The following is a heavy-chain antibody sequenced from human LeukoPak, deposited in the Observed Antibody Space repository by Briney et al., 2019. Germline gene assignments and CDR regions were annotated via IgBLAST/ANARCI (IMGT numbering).Heavy chain of an antibody. V-gene: IGHV3-72*01. CDR1: GFTFSDHY. CDR2: TRNKTKGYTT. Sequence: GGSLRLSCAASGFTFSDHYIDXXRQAXGXXLEWVGRTRNKTKGYTTDYGASVKXRFTISRDGSTNSVYLQMNSLKTEDTAVYFCARAAPHDYWGQGTLVTVSS. J-gene: IGHJ4*02. CDR3: ARAAPHDY. D-gene: IGHD6-25*01.